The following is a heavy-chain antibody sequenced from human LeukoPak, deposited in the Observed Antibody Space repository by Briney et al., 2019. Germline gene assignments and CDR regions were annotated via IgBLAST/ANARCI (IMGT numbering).Heavy chain of an antibody. V-gene: IGHV3-23*01. D-gene: IGHD2-21*01. CDR1: GFTFSDYY. CDR3: ATEKGDSPDY. CDR2: ISGSGSST. Sequence: GGSLRLSCAASGFTFSDYYMSWIRQAPGKGLEWVSAISGSGSSTYYADSVKGRFTISRDNSKNTLFLQMNSLRAEDTAVYYCATEKGDSPDYWGQGTLVTVSS. J-gene: IGHJ4*02.